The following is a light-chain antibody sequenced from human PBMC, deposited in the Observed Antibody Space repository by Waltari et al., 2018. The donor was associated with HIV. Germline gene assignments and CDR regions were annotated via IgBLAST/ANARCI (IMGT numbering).Light chain of an antibody. CDR1: QRFSRSY. CDR3: QQYGTLYT. Sequence: PGERATLSCRASQRFSRSYLAWYQQKPGQAPRLLIYDASSRATGIPERFGGSGSGTDFTLTISRLEPEDSAVYYCQQYGTLYTFGQGTKLEIK. CDR2: DAS. J-gene: IGKJ2*01. V-gene: IGKV3-20*01.